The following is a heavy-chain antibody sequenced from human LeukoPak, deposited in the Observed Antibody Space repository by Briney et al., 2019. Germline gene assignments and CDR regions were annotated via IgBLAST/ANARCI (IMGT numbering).Heavy chain of an antibody. V-gene: IGHV1-2*04. J-gene: IGHJ4*02. Sequence: ASVKVSCKASGYTFTGYYMHWVRQAPGQGLEWMGWINPNSGGTNYAQKFQGWVTMTRDTSISTAYMELSRLRSDDTAVYYCASAREVSEGYFDYWGQGTLVTVSS. CDR1: GYTFTGYY. CDR2: INPNSGGT. CDR3: ASAREVSEGYFDY.